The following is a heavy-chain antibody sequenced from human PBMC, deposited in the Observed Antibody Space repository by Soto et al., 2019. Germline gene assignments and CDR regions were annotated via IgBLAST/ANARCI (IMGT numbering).Heavy chain of an antibody. J-gene: IGHJ6*02. CDR2: MNPNSGNT. CDR3: ARRGYSSSWYYYYYYGMDV. CDR1: GYTITRYD. V-gene: IGHV1-8*01. D-gene: IGHD6-13*01. Sequence: ASVKVSCKTSGYTITRYDVNWVRQATGQGLEWMGWMNPNSGNTGYAQKFQGRVTMTRNTSISTAYMELSSLRSEDTAVYYCARRGYSSSWYYYYYYGMDVWGQGTTVTVSS.